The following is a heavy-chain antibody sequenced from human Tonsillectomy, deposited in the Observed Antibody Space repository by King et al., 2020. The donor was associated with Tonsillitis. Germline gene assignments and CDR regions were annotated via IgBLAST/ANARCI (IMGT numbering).Heavy chain of an antibody. V-gene: IGHV1-69*04. D-gene: IGHD3-10*01. CDR3: AKPVVSITVVRGVIITPGAFDI. J-gene: IGHJ3*02. Sequence: QVQLVQSGAEVKKPGSSVKVSCKASGGTFSSYAINWVRQAPGQGLEWMGRIIPILGIPNYAQKFQGRVTITADKSTSTAYMELSSLRSEDTAVYYCAKPVVSITVVRGVIITPGAFDIWGQGPSVTVSS. CDR1: GGTFSSYA. CDR2: IIPILGIP.